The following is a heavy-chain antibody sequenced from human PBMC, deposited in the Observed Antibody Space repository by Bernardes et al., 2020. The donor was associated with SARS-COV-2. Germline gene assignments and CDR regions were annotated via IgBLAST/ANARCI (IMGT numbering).Heavy chain of an antibody. V-gene: IGHV3-15*01. CDR3: IKASRSPF. CDR2: IKSKTDGGTT. J-gene: IGHJ4*02. Sequence: GGSLRLTCAASGFTFSNAWLSWVRQAPGKGLEWVGGIKSKTDGGTTDYAAPVNSRFTISSYDSKDTLFLQMSSLKTEDTAVYYCIKASRSPFWGQGTLVTVSS. CDR1: GFTFSNAW.